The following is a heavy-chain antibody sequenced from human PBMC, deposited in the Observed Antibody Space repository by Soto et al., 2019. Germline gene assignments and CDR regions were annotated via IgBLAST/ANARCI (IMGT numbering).Heavy chain of an antibody. D-gene: IGHD2-15*01. CDR2: IYYSGST. CDR1: GGSISSYY. J-gene: IGHJ5*02. V-gene: IGHV4-59*01. Sequence: QVPLQESGPGLVKPSETLSLTCTVSGGSISSYYWSWIRQPPGKGLEWIGYIYYSGSTNYNPSLKSRVTISVDTSKNQFSLKLSSVTAADTAVYYCARRYCSGGSCHRQNWFDPWGQGTLVTVSS. CDR3: ARRYCSGGSCHRQNWFDP.